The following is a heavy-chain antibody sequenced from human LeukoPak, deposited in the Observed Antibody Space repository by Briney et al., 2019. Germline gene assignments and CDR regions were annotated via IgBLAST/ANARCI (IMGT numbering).Heavy chain of an antibody. D-gene: IGHD7-27*01. CDR3: VRGLSGPAN. CDR2: ISSSGATE. J-gene: IGHJ4*02. CDR1: GFTFSSYE. V-gene: IGHV3-48*03. Sequence: GGSLRLSCAASGFTFSSYEMNWVRQAPGKGLEWVSYISSSGATEYYADSVKGRFTISRDNAKNSLHLQMNSLRAEDTAVYYCVRGLSGPANWGQGTLVTVSS.